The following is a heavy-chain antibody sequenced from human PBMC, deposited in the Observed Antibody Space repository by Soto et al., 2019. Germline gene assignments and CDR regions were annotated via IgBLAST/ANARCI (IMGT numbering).Heavy chain of an antibody. Sequence: ASVKVSWKTVGYTFTAYYIHWVRQAPGQGLECVGWVDPRSGATNYAQRFQGRVVMTRDMSVHTVYMELSGLTSDDTAIYYCATDDYGDYAFWGR. J-gene: IGHJ2*01. CDR1: GYTFTAYY. CDR3: ATDDYGDYAF. D-gene: IGHD4-17*01. CDR2: VDPRSGAT. V-gene: IGHV1-2*02.